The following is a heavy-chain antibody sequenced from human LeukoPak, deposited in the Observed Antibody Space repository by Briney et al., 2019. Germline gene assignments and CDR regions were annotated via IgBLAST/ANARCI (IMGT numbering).Heavy chain of an antibody. D-gene: IGHD3-9*01. CDR3: ARLTSYYDILTGYSGKAFDI. J-gene: IGHJ3*02. CDR2: IYYSGST. Sequence: SETLSLTCTVSGGSISSYYWSWIRQPPGKGLEWIGYIYYSGSTNYNPSLKSRVTISVDTSKNQFSLKLSSVTAADTAVYYCARLTSYYDILTGYSGKAFDIWGQGTMVTVSS. CDR1: GGSISSYY. V-gene: IGHV4-59*08.